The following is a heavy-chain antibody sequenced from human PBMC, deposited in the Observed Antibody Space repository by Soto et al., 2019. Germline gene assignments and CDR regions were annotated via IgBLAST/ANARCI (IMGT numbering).Heavy chain of an antibody. CDR1: GGSISSSSYY. Sequence: QLQLQESGPGLVKPSETLSLTCTVSGGSISSSSYYWGWIRQPPGKGLEWIGSIYYSGYTYYSPSPKSRVTISVDTYKNQFSLNLSSVTAADTAVYYCARHNGPLYVGYYYDMDVWGQGTTVTVSS. V-gene: IGHV4-39*01. J-gene: IGHJ6*02. CDR3: ARHNGPLYVGYYYDMDV. CDR2: IYYSGYT. D-gene: IGHD3-16*01.